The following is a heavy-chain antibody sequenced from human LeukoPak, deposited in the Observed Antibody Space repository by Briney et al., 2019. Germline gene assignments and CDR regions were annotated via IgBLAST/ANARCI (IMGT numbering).Heavy chain of an antibody. Sequence: SETLSLTCTVSGGSISSYYWSWIRQPPGMGLEWIGYIYYSGSTNYNPSLKSRVTISVDTSKNQFSLKLSSVTAADTAVYYCAMTTVTTWDYYYYMDVWGKGTTLTVSS. J-gene: IGHJ6*03. D-gene: IGHD4-17*01. CDR1: GGSISSYY. V-gene: IGHV4-59*01. CDR2: IYYSGST. CDR3: AMTTVTTWDYYYYMDV.